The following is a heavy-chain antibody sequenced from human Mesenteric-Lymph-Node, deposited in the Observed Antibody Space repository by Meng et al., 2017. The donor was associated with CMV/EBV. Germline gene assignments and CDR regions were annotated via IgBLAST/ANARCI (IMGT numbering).Heavy chain of an antibody. V-gene: IGHV3-74*01. Sequence: GESLKISCAASGFIFSHHWIHWVRQVPGKGLVWVSGINADGTRVFYADSVKGRFTISRDNTKNTVYLQMNSLSADDTAIYYCEDFDAGWGQGTPVTVSS. J-gene: IGHJ4*02. CDR1: GFIFSHHW. CDR3: EDFDAG. CDR2: INADGTRV.